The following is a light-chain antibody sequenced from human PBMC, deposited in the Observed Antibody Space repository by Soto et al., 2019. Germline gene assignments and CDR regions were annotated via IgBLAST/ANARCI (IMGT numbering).Light chain of an antibody. J-gene: IGKJ2*01. CDR1: QSVSSTY. CDR3: QQHGSSSYT. CDR2: GSS. V-gene: IGKV3-20*01. Sequence: EIVLTQSPGTLSLSPGERATLSCRASQSVSSTYLAWYQQNPGHAPRLLIYGSSSRATGIPGRFSGRGSGTDFTLTISRLEPEDFAVYFCQQHGSSSYTFGQGTKLEIK.